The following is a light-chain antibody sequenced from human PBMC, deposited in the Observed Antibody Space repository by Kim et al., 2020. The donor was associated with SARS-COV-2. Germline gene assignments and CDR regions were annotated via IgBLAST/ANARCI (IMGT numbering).Light chain of an antibody. CDR1: SGNFSRDA. J-gene: IGLJ3*02. V-gene: IGLV6-57*01. CDR2: DDD. CDR3: QSSDGSSHWV. Sequence: TVPTSSPRSSGNFSRDAVQWFQPRPDSSPPTVLYDDDQSPSGVPVRFSCSSDSSSTFASLTISGLRAEDEADYYCQSSDGSSHWVLGGGTQLTVL.